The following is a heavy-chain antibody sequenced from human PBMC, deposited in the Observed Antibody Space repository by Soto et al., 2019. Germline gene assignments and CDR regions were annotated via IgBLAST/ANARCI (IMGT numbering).Heavy chain of an antibody. V-gene: IGHV3-33*01. J-gene: IGHJ3*02. CDR2: IWYDETNR. CDR3: ARERWGSGQALDI. Sequence: DLEESGGGVVQPGRSLRISCAASGFDFRGYGMHWVRQAPGEGLEWVALIWYDETNRYYGDSVKGRFTISRDNSKNTLYLQMDSLRVEDTAVYYCARERWGSGQALDIWGQGTMVTVSS. CDR1: GFDFRGYG. D-gene: IGHD3-10*01.